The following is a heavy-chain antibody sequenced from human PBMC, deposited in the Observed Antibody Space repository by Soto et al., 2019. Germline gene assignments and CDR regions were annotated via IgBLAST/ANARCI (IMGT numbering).Heavy chain of an antibody. CDR1: GFSLTTPGEG. D-gene: IGHD1-7*01. J-gene: IGHJ4*02. Sequence: QITLRESGPTLVKPTQTLTLTCTFSGFSLTTPGEGVGWIRQPPGKALEWVAVIYSNNHKRVTPSLETRVGITKDTSKSQVVLTITNLEPADTATYFCAHRHRFGTVTDGCDFWGQGLLCTVTS. CDR2: IYSNNHK. V-gene: IGHV2-5*01. CDR3: AHRHRFGTVTDGCDF.